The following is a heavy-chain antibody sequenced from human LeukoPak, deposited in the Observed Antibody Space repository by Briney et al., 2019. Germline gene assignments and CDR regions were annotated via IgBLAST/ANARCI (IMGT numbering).Heavy chain of an antibody. J-gene: IGHJ4*02. V-gene: IGHV1-69*13. CDR3: ARALGYSGSFG. CDR1: GGTLISYA. CDR2: IIPIFGTA. D-gene: IGHD1-26*01. Sequence: ASVKVSCKASGGTLISYAISWVRQAPGQGLEWMGGIIPIFGTANYAQKFQGGVTITADESTSTAYMELSSLRSEDTAVYYCARALGYSGSFGWGQGTLVGVSS.